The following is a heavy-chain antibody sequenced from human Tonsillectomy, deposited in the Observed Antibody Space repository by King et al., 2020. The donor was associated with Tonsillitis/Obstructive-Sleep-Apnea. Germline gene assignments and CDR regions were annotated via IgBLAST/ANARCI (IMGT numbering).Heavy chain of an antibody. D-gene: IGHD6-13*01. V-gene: IGHV3-48*03. CDR2: ISSSGSTI. Sequence: VQLVESGGGLVQPGGSLRLSCAASGFSFSSYEMNWVRQAPGKGLEWVSYISSSGSTIYYADSVKGRFTISRDNAKNSLYLQMNSLRAEDTAVYYCARVESSSWINWFDPWGQGTLVTVSS. CDR1: GFSFSSYE. CDR3: ARVESSSWINWFDP. J-gene: IGHJ5*02.